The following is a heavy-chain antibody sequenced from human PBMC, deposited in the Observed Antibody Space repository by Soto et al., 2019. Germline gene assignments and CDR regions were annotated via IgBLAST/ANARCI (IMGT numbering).Heavy chain of an antibody. D-gene: IGHD2-2*01. V-gene: IGHV3-48*02. CDR3: ARDIVVVPAAITYYYYGMDV. CDR2: ISSSSSTI. Sequence: EVQLVESGGGLVQPGGSLRLSCAASGFTFSSYSMNWVRQAPGKGLEWVSYISSSSSTIYYADSVKGRFTISRDNAKNSLYLQMNSLRDEDTAVYYCARDIVVVPAAITYYYYGMDVWGQGTTVTVSS. J-gene: IGHJ6*02. CDR1: GFTFSSYS.